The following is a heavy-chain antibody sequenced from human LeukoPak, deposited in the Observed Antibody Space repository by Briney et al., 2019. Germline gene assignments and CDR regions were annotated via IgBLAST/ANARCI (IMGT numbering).Heavy chain of an antibody. D-gene: IGHD2-8*01. CDR2: VSTDGSTT. V-gene: IGHV3-74*01. CDR1: GFTFSSHR. CDR3: ARDTNGLAY. J-gene: IGHJ4*02. Sequence: QPGGPLRLSCAASGFTFSSHRMHWVRQAPGKGLVWDSCVSTDGSTTNYADSVKGRFTISRDNAKNTLYLQMNSLRVEDTAVYYCARDTNGLAYWGLGTRVTVSS.